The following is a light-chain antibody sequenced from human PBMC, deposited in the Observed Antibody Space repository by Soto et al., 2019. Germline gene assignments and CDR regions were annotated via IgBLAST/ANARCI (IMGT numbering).Light chain of an antibody. V-gene: IGLV2-11*01. J-gene: IGLJ1*01. Sequence: QSALTQPRSVSGSPGQSVTISCTGTSSDVGGHNYVSWYQQHPGKAPKILIYDVSERPSGVPDRFSDSKSGNTASLTISGLQADDEAEYFCCSNAGPYVFGTGTKVTVL. CDR1: SSDVGGHNY. CDR3: CSNAGPYV. CDR2: DVS.